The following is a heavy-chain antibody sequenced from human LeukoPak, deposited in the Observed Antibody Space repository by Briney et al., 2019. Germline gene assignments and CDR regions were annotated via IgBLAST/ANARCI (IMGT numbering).Heavy chain of an antibody. V-gene: IGHV1-18*01. CDR3: ASFVCSGGSCYGVLTN. CDR1: GYTFTSYG. D-gene: IGHD2-15*01. Sequence: WASVKVSCKASGYTFTSYGISWVRQAPGQGLEWMGWISAYNGNTNYAQKLQGRVTMTTDISTSTAYMELRSLRSDDTAVYYCASFVCSGGSCYGVLTNWGQGTLVTVSS. CDR2: ISAYNGNT. J-gene: IGHJ4*02.